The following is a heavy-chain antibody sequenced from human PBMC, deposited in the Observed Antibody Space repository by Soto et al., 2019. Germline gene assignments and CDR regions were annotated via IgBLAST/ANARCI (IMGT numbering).Heavy chain of an antibody. V-gene: IGHV4-31*03. J-gene: IGHJ3*02. CDR1: GGSISSGGYY. Sequence: QVQLQESGPGLVKPSQTLSLTCTVSGGSISSGGYYWSWIRQHPGKGLEWIGYIYYSGSTYYNPSLKSRVTISVDTSKNQFSLKLSSVTAADTAVYYCARGHILTGCLAFDIWGQGTMVTVSS. D-gene: IGHD3-9*01. CDR3: ARGHILTGCLAFDI. CDR2: IYYSGST.